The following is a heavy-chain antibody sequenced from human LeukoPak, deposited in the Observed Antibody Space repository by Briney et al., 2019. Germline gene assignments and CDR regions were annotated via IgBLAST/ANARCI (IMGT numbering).Heavy chain of an antibody. CDR3: ARIHSTMVRGNYMDV. CDR2: IKQDGSEK. CDR1: GFTFSSYW. V-gene: IGHV3-7*01. D-gene: IGHD3-10*01. Sequence: GGSLRLSCAASGFTFSSYWMSWVRQAPGKGLEWVANIKQDGSEKYYVDSVKGRFTTSRDNAKNSLYLQMNSLRAEDTAVYYCARIHSTMVRGNYMDVWGKGTTVTISS. J-gene: IGHJ6*03.